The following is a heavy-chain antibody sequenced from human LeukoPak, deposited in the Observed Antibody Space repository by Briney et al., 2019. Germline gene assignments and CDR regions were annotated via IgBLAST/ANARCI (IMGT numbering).Heavy chain of an antibody. D-gene: IGHD5-24*01. Sequence: PGGSLRLSCAASGFTFSSYGMHWVRQAPGKGLEWVAVISYDGSNKYYADSVKGRFTISRDNSKSTLYLQMNSLRVEDTAIYYCAKGGPQFFDYWGQGTLVTVSS. CDR3: AKGGPQFFDY. CDR1: GFTFSSYG. CDR2: ISYDGSNK. J-gene: IGHJ4*02. V-gene: IGHV3-30*18.